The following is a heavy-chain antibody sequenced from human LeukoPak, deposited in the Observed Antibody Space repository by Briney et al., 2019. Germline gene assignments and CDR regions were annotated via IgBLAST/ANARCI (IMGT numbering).Heavy chain of an antibody. D-gene: IGHD3-22*01. J-gene: IGHJ6*02. CDR2: IYYTGNT. CDR1: GGSMSSYF. Sequence: PSETLSLTCTVSGGSMSSYFWSWIRQPPGKGLEWIGYIYYTGNTKYNPSLQSRATISVDTSKNQLSLELSSVTAADTGVYYCARLSNWLLGYALDVWGQGTTVTVSS. CDR3: ARLSNWLLGYALDV. V-gene: IGHV4-59*08.